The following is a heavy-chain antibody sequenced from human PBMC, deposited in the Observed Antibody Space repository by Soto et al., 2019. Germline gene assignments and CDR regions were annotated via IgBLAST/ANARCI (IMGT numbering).Heavy chain of an antibody. J-gene: IGHJ3*02. CDR3: AREVVVVAAQNAFDI. CDR2: IIPIFGTA. CDR1: GGTFSSYA. D-gene: IGHD2-15*01. V-gene: IGHV1-69*13. Sequence: SVKVSCKASGGTFSSYAISWVRQAPGQGLEWMGGIIPIFGTANYAQKFQGRVTITADESTSTAYMELSSLRSEDTAVYYCAREVVVVAAQNAFDIWGQGTMVTVSS.